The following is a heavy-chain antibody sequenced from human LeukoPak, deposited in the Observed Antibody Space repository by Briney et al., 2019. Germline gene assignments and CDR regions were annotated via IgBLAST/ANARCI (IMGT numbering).Heavy chain of an antibody. CDR1: X. V-gene: IGHV4-39*01. D-gene: IGHD2-15*01. CDR2: IYYSGST. J-gene: IGHJ5*02. Sequence: XXGWIRQPXGKGLEWIGSIYYSGSTYYNPSLKSRVTISVDTSKNQFSLKLSSVTAADTAVYYCAIVVVVAAKHWFDPWGQGTLVTVSS. CDR3: AIVVVVAAKHWFDP.